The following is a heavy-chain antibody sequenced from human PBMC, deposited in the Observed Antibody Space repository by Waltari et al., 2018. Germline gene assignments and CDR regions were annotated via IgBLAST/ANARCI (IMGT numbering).Heavy chain of an antibody. CDR2: ISYDGSNK. D-gene: IGHD7-27*01. J-gene: IGHJ4*02. Sequence: QVQLVESGGGVVQPGRSLRLSCAASGFTFSSYGMHWVRQAPGKGLEGVAVISYDGSNKYYADSGKGRFTISRDNSKNTLYLQMNSLRAEDTAVYYCAKDPRTGEGYWGQGTLVTVSS. CDR1: GFTFSSYG. V-gene: IGHV3-30*18. CDR3: AKDPRTGEGY.